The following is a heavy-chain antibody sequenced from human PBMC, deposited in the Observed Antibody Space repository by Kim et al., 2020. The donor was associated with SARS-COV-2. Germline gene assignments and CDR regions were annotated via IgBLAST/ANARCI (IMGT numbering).Heavy chain of an antibody. D-gene: IGHD6-13*01. V-gene: IGHV1-2*02. Sequence: ASVKVSCKASGYTFTGYYMHWVRQAPGQGLEWMGWINPNSGGTNYAQKFQGRVTMTRDTSISTAYMGLSRLRSDDTAVYYCARDPPPTSSWYVLPKYYFDYWGQGTLVTVSS. CDR3: ARDPPPTSSWYVLPKYYFDY. CDR2: INPNSGGT. J-gene: IGHJ4*02. CDR1: GYTFTGYY.